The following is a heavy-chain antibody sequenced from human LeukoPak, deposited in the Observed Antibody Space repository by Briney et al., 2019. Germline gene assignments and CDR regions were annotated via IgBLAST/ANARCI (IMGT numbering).Heavy chain of an antibody. CDR1: GGSISSYY. D-gene: IGHD3-3*01. V-gene: IGHV4-4*09. Sequence: PSETLSLTCTVSGGSISSYYWSWIRQPSGKGLEWIGYIYTSGSTNYNPSLKSRVTISVDTPKNQFSLKLSSVTAADTAVYYCARHRSYDFWSAYYRDDAFDIWGQGTMVTVSA. CDR3: ARHRSYDFWSAYYRDDAFDI. J-gene: IGHJ3*02. CDR2: IYTSGST.